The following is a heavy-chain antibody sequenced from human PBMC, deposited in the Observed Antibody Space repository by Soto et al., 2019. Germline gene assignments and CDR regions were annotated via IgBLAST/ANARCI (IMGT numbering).Heavy chain of an antibody. CDR3: ASSLVAATDDHYYYYDGMDV. J-gene: IGHJ6*02. D-gene: IGHD2-15*01. CDR1: GGTFSSYA. V-gene: IGHV1-69*01. CDR2: IIPIFGTA. Sequence: QVQLVQSGAEVKKPGSSVKVSCKASGGTFSSYAISWVRQAPGQGLEWMGGIIPIFGTANYAQKFQGRVTSTADESTSTAYVELSSLRAEDTAVYYCASSLVAATDDHYYYYDGMDVWGQGTTVPVSS.